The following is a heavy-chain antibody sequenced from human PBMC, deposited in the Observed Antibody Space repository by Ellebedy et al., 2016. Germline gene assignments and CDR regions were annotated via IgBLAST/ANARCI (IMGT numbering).Heavy chain of an antibody. V-gene: IGHV3-23*01. J-gene: IGHJ2*01. CDR1: GFSFSSYA. D-gene: IGHD6-19*01. Sequence: GGSLRLSXVGSGFSFSSYAMAWVRQAPGKGLEWVSIINGNGVTTHYVDSVRGRFTISRDNSRNTLYVQMNSLNVEDAAMYYCAKGDQWLVPAHFDLWGRGTLITVSS. CDR3: AKGDQWLVPAHFDL. CDR2: INGNGVTT.